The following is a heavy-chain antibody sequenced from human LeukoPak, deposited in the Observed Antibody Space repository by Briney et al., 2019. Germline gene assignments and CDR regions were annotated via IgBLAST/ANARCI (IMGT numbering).Heavy chain of an antibody. V-gene: IGHV1-2*02. CDR3: ARDRLVGATSH. CDR2: INPNSGGA. Sequence: ASVKVSCKASGYTFTSYYMHWVRQAPGQGLEWMGWINPNSGGANYAQKFQGRVTMTRDTSISTAYMELSRLRSDDTAVYYCARDRLVGATSHWGQGTLVTVSS. D-gene: IGHD1-26*01. J-gene: IGHJ4*02. CDR1: GYTFTSYY.